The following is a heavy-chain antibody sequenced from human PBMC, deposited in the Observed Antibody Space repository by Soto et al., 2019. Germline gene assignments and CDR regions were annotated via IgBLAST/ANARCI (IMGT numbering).Heavy chain of an antibody. J-gene: IGHJ3*02. D-gene: IGHD3-16*01. Sequence: QVQLVESGGGVVQPGRSLRLSCAASGFTFSSYAMHWVRQAPGKGLEWVAVISYDGSNKYYADSVKGRFTISRDNSKNTLYLQMNSLTAEDTAVYYCARAWVDDAFDIWGQGTMVTVSS. V-gene: IGHV3-30-3*01. CDR3: ARAWVDDAFDI. CDR1: GFTFSSYA. CDR2: ISYDGSNK.